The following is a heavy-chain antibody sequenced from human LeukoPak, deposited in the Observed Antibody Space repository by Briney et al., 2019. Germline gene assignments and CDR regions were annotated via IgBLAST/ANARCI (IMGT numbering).Heavy chain of an antibody. J-gene: IGHJ3*02. V-gene: IGHV3-23*01. D-gene: IGHD5-24*01. CDR2: ISGSGGST. CDR3: AKTRNGDGYNYQNAFDI. CDR1: GFTFSSYA. Sequence: GGSLRLSCAASGFTFSSYAMSWVRQAPGKGLEWVSAISGSGGSTYYADSVKGRFTISRDNSKNTLYLQMNSLRAEDTAVYYCAKTRNGDGYNYQNAFDIWGQGTMVTVSS.